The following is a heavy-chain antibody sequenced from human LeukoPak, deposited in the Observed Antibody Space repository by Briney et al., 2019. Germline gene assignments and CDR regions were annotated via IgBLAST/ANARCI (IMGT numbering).Heavy chain of an antibody. Sequence: SQTLSLTCAISGDSVSSNSAAWNWVRQSPSRGLEWLGRTYYRSKWYSDYAVSVKTRITINPDTSKIQFSLQMNSVTPEDTAVYYCARSTVIEGVTHGMDVWGQGTTVIVSS. CDR2: TYYRSKWYS. D-gene: IGHD1-26*01. CDR1: GDSVSSNSAA. J-gene: IGHJ6*02. V-gene: IGHV6-1*01. CDR3: ARSTVIEGVTHGMDV.